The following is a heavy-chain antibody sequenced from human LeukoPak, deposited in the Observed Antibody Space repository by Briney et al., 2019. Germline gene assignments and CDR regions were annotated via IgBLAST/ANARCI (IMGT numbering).Heavy chain of an antibody. CDR3: ARDPSLESDYGVYSAD. J-gene: IGHJ4*02. Sequence: GGSLRLSCAASGFTFSSYAMSWVRQAPGKGLEWVSGISGSGGSTYYADSVKGRFTVSRDNAKKSLYLRTSSLRVEDTAVYYCARDPSLESDYGVYSADWGQGTLVTVAS. CDR1: GFTFSSYA. CDR2: ISGSGGST. V-gene: IGHV3-23*01. D-gene: IGHD4-17*01.